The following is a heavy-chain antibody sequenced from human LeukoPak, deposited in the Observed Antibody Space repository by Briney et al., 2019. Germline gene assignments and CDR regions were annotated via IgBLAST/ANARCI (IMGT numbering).Heavy chain of an antibody. J-gene: IGHJ4*02. Sequence: SETLSLTCTVSGGSISSGGYHWRWIRQPPGRGLEWIGYIYYSGSTYYNPSLKSRVTISVDTSKNQFSLKLSSVTAAHTAVYYCAGGPIYDILTGYYALDYWGQGTLVTVSS. CDR2: IYYSGST. CDR1: GGSISSGGYH. D-gene: IGHD3-9*01. CDR3: AGGPIYDILTGYYALDY. V-gene: IGHV4-31*03.